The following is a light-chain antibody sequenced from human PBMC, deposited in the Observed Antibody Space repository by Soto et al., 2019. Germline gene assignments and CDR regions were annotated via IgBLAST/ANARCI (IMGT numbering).Light chain of an antibody. Sequence: DIQMTQYPSTLSESEGDRVTITCRASKSITNWLAWYQQKTGKDPKLLVYDASILESGVPSRFRRSGSGTEFTLTISSLQPDDFATYYCQQYHSYSPLTFGPGTRVDIK. V-gene: IGKV1-5*01. CDR2: DAS. J-gene: IGKJ3*01. CDR3: QQYHSYSPLT. CDR1: KSITNW.